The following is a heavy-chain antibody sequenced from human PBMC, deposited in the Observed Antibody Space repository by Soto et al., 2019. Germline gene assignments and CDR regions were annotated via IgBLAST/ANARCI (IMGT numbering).Heavy chain of an antibody. CDR2: ISAHNGNT. CDR1: GYTFTSYG. V-gene: IGHV1-18*01. J-gene: IGHJ4*02. Sequence: QVQLVQSGAEVKKPGASVKVSCKASGYTFTSYGITWVRQAPGQGLEWMGWISAHNGNTKYAQKLQGRVTMTTDTPPSTAYMEVRSLRSDDTAVYYCARDTAMALPDAWGQGTLVTVSS. CDR3: ARDTAMALPDA. D-gene: IGHD5-18*01.